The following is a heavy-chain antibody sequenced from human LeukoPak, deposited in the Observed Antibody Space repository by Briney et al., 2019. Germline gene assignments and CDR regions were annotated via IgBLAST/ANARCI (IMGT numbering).Heavy chain of an antibody. D-gene: IGHD3-3*01. V-gene: IGHV3-30*02. CDR1: GFTLSTYG. J-gene: IGHJ5*02. CDR3: AKDMAGYDFWSGGFDP. CDR2: IRYDGSNK. Sequence: PGGSLRLSCAASGFTLSTYGMHWVRQAPGKGLEWVAFIRYDGSNKYYADSVKGRFTISRDNSKNTLYLQMNSLKAEDTAVYYCAKDMAGYDFWSGGFDPWGQGTLVTVSS.